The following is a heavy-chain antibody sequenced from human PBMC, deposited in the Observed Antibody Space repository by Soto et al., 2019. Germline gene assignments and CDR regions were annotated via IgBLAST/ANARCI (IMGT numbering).Heavy chain of an antibody. V-gene: IGHV1-69*02. CDR2: IIPILGIA. Sequence: QVQLVQSGAEVKKPGSSVKVSCKASGGTFSSYTISWVRQAPGQGLEWMGRIIPILGIANYAQKFQGRVTITADKSTSTAYMELSSLRSEDTAVYYCARGSGGSCMRLGYFDLWGRGTLVTASS. CDR3: ARGSGGSCMRLGYFDL. CDR1: GGTFSSYT. J-gene: IGHJ2*01. D-gene: IGHD2-15*01.